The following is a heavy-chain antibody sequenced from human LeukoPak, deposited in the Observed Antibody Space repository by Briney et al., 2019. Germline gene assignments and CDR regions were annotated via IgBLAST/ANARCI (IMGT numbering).Heavy chain of an antibody. D-gene: IGHD3-10*01. CDR1: GFTFSSYS. CDR2: ISSSSSTI. CDR3: ARDLTMVRGALTDY. Sequence: PGGSLRLSCAASGFTFSSYSMNWVRQAPGKGLEWVSYISSSSSTIYYADSVKGRFTISRDNAKNSLYLQMNSLRAEDTAVYYCARDLTMVRGALTDYWGQGTLVTVSS. J-gene: IGHJ4*02. V-gene: IGHV3-48*04.